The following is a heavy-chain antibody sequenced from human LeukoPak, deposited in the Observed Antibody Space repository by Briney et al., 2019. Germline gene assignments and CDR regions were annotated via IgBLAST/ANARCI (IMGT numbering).Heavy chain of an antibody. CDR2: INHSGST. D-gene: IGHD3-10*01. CDR1: GGSISSYY. Sequence: SETLSLTCTVSGGSISSYYWSWIRQPPGKGLEWIGEINHSGSTNYNPSLKSRVTISVDPSKNQFSLKLSSVTAADTAVYYCASPPRLWFGDTNDAFDIWGQGTMVTVSS. CDR3: ASPPRLWFGDTNDAFDI. J-gene: IGHJ3*02. V-gene: IGHV4-34*01.